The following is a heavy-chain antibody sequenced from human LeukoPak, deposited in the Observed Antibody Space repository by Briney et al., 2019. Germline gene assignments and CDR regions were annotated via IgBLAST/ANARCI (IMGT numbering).Heavy chain of an antibody. CDR3: ARGLYYDYVWGSSLTDY. Sequence: PSETLSLTCAVSGGSFSGYYWTWIRQPPGKGLEWIGEINHSGSTNYNPSLKSRVTISVNTSKNQFSLKLSSVTAADTAVYYCARGLYYDYVWGSSLTDYWGQGTLVTVSS. J-gene: IGHJ4*02. CDR2: INHSGST. V-gene: IGHV4-34*01. D-gene: IGHD3-16*01. CDR1: GGSFSGYY.